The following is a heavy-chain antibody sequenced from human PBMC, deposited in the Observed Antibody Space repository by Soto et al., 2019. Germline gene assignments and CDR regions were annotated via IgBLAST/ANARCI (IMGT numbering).Heavy chain of an antibody. D-gene: IGHD3-9*01. V-gene: IGHV1-69*02. CDR2: IIPILGIA. CDR3: AISDILTGYYYYYYGMDV. CDR1: GGTFSSYT. Sequence: VASVKVSCKASGGTFSSYTISWVRQAPGQGLEWMGRIIPILGIANYAQKFQGRVTITADKSTSTAYMELSSLRSEDTAVYYCAISDILTGYYYYYYGMDVWGQGTTVTVSS. J-gene: IGHJ6*02.